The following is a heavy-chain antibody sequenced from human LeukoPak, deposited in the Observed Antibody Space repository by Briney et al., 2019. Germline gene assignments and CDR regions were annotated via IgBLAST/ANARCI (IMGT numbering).Heavy chain of an antibody. D-gene: IGHD4-17*01. V-gene: IGHV4-39*07. Sequence: SETLSLTCTVSGGSISPYYWGWIRQPPGKGLEWIGSIYYSGSTYYNPSLKSRITISVDTSKNQFSLKLSSVTAADTAVYYCARDYGRDYFDYWGQGTLVTVSS. CDR2: IYYSGST. CDR3: ARDYGRDYFDY. J-gene: IGHJ4*02. CDR1: GGSISPYY.